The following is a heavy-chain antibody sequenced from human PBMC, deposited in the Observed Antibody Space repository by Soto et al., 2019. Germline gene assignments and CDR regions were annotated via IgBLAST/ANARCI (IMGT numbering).Heavy chain of an antibody. CDR3: ARANSRRSGSAKVQFDF. CDR2: SNPDGGGT. J-gene: IGHJ4*02. CDR1: GYTFIDYY. D-gene: IGHD3-10*01. Sequence: QVHLVQSGAEVKKPGASVMVSCKTYGYTFIDYYIHWIRQAPGQGLEWMGWSNPDGGGTISAQKFQGRVTLTRDTSIDTAYMEVTRLISDATAVYYCARANSRRSGSAKVQFDFWGQGTLITVS. V-gene: IGHV1-2*02.